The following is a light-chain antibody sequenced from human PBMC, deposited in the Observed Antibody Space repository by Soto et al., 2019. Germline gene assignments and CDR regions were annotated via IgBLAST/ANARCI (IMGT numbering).Light chain of an antibody. CDR3: QQSYSPLLT. CDR1: QSISRY. CDR2: SAS. J-gene: IGKJ4*01. Sequence: DIQMTQSPSSLSASVGDRVTITCRASQSISRYLSWYQHRPGKAPKLLIYSASSLESGVPSRFSGGGSGADFTLTISSLQPEDFATYYCQQSYSPLLTFGGGTKVDIK. V-gene: IGKV1-39*01.